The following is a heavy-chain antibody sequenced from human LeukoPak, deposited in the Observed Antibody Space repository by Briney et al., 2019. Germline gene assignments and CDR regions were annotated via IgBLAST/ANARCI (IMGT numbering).Heavy chain of an antibody. CDR3: ARDPRWLTPDCTSTSCYENYFDP. CDR2: IFHSGSA. CDR1: GYSISSGYQ. Sequence: SETLSLTCSVSGYSISSGYQWAWIRQSPGKGLEWIGSIFHSGSAHYNPSLKSRVTISVDTSGNQFSLKLNSVSATDTVVYYCARDPRWLTPDCTSTSCYENYFDPWGQGTLVTVSS. D-gene: IGHD2-2*01. V-gene: IGHV4-38-2*02. J-gene: IGHJ5*02.